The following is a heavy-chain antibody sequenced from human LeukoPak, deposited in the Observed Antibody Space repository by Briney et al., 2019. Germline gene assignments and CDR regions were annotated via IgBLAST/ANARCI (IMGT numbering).Heavy chain of an antibody. CDR1: GFTFSSYA. Sequence: PGGSLRLSCAASGFTFSSYAMSWVRQAPGKGLEWVAFIRYDGSNKYYADSVKGRFTISRDNSKNTLYLQMNSLRAEDTAVYYCAWNSQYYFDYWGQGTLVTVSS. CDR3: AWNSQYYFDY. J-gene: IGHJ4*02. V-gene: IGHV3-30*02. D-gene: IGHD1-7*01. CDR2: IRYDGSNK.